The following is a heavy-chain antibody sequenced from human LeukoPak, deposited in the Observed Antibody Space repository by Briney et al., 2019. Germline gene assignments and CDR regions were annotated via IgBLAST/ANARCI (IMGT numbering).Heavy chain of an antibody. Sequence: SETLSLTCTVSDFSINSGYHWGWVRQPPGKGLEWIGSMHHCGSTYYNPSLKSRVTMSTDTSKSQFSLKLSSVTAADTAVYYCARDRSYFTFDYWGQGTLVTVSS. CDR2: MHHCGST. V-gene: IGHV4-38-2*02. CDR1: DFSINSGYH. CDR3: ARDRSYFTFDY. D-gene: IGHD3-10*01. J-gene: IGHJ4*02.